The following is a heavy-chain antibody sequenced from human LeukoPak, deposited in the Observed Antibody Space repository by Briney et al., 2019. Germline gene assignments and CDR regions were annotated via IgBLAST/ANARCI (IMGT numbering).Heavy chain of an antibody. Sequence: SETLSLTCTVSGGSISSYYWTWVRQPAGKGLEWIGRIFNSGTTNYNPSLKSRVTMSLDTSKNQFSLKLNSVTAADTAVYYCARWDGDPWGQGTLVTVSS. CDR3: ARWDGDP. CDR1: GGSISSYY. D-gene: IGHD1-26*01. V-gene: IGHV4-4*07. CDR2: IFNSGTT. J-gene: IGHJ5*02.